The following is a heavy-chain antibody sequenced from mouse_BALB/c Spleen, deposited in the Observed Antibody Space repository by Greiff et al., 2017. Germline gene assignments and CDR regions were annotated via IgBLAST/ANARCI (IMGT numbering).Heavy chain of an antibody. J-gene: IGHJ2*01. CDR2: ISSGSSTI. D-gene: IGHD1-1*01. CDR3: ARNPHGSSPYYFDY. CDR1: GFTFSSFG. V-gene: IGHV5-17*02. Sequence: EVKLVESGGGLVQPGGSRKLSCAASGFTFSSFGMHWVRQAPEKGLEWVAYISSGSSTIYYADTVKGRFTISRDNPKNTLFLQMTSLRSEDTAMYYCARNPHGSSPYYFDYWGQGTTLTVSS.